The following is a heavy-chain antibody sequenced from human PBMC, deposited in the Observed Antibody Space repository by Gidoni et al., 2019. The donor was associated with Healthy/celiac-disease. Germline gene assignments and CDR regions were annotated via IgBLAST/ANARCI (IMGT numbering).Heavy chain of an antibody. CDR3: AKDPMAYYYDSSGSSPFDY. Sequence: EVQLLESGGGLVQPGGSLSLSCAASGFTFRSYDLSWVRPAPGKGREWVAAIRGSGGSTYYADSVKGRFTISRDNSKNTLYLQRNSLRAEDTAVYYCAKDPMAYYYDSSGSSPFDYWGQGTLVTVSS. CDR1: GFTFRSYD. V-gene: IGHV3-23*01. J-gene: IGHJ4*02. D-gene: IGHD3-22*01. CDR2: IRGSGGST.